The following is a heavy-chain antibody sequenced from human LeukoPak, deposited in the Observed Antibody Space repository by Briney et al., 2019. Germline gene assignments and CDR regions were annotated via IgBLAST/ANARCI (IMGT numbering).Heavy chain of an antibody. CDR3: ARAGSYYGSGSYWRWFDP. Sequence: PSETLSLTCTVSSGSISTSNYYWGWVRQPPGKALEWIGNIFYSGSTYYSPSLKSRVTISLDTSRNQFSLKLNSVTAADTAVYYCARAGSYYGSGSYWRWFDPWGQGTLVTVSS. J-gene: IGHJ5*02. CDR1: SGSISTSNYY. CDR2: IFYSGST. V-gene: IGHV4-39*07. D-gene: IGHD3-10*01.